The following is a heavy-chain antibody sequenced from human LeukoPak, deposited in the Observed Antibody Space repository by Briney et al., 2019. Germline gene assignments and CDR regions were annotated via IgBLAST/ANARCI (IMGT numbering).Heavy chain of an antibody. CDR2: IYYSGST. J-gene: IGHJ5*02. CDR1: GVSISSGGYY. Sequence: SQTLSLTCTVSGVSISSGGYYWSWIRQHPGKGLEWIGYIYYSGSTYYNPSLKSRVTISVDTSKNQFSLKLSSVTPADTAVYYCARESHTEGWLDPWGQGTLVTVSS. CDR3: ARESHTEGWLDP. V-gene: IGHV4-31*03.